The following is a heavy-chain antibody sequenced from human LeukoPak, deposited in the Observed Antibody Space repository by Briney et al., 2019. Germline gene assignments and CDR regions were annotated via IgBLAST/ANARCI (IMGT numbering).Heavy chain of an antibody. Sequence: ASVKVSCKASGGTFSSYAISWVRQAPGQGLEWMGRIIPILGIANYAQKFQGRVTITADKSTSTAYMELSSLRSEDTAVYYCASSCSGGSCYSGYFDYWGQGTLVTVSS. J-gene: IGHJ4*02. CDR1: GGTFSSYA. CDR2: IIPILGIA. V-gene: IGHV1-69*04. D-gene: IGHD2-15*01. CDR3: ASSCSGGSCYSGYFDY.